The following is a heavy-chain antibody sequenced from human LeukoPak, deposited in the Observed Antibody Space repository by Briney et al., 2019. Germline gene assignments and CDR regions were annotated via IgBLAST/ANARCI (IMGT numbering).Heavy chain of an antibody. CDR1: EFTFSDYY. CDR3: ARPRRAAAGSFDY. D-gene: IGHD6-13*01. J-gene: IGHJ4*02. CDR2: ISSSSRYT. Sequence: GVSLTLSCAASEFTFSDYYMSWIRQAPGNGLEWVSHISSSSRYTNYADSVKGRFTIYRDNAKNSLYLQMNSLRAEDTAVYYCARPRRAAAGSFDYWGQGTLVTVSS. V-gene: IGHV3-11*03.